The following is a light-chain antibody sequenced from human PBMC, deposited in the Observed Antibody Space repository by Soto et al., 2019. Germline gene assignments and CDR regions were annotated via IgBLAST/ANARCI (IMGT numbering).Light chain of an antibody. CDR2: DNN. CDR3: GTWDSSLSAYV. CDR1: SSNIANNY. Sequence: QSVLTQPPSVSAAPGQKVTISCSGSSSNIANNYVSWYQQLPETAPKVLIFDNNQRPSGIPDRFPGSKSGTSATLGITGLQTGDEADYYCGTWDSSLSAYVFGTGTKLTVL. J-gene: IGLJ1*01. V-gene: IGLV1-51*01.